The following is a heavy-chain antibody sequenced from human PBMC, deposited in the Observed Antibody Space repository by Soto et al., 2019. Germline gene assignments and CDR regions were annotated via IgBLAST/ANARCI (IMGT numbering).Heavy chain of an antibody. CDR1: GFTFSNYD. CDR2: ISARGDET. Sequence: GGSLRLSCAASGFTFSNYDMTWFRQTPGKGPEWVSSISARGDETFYANSVEGRFTISRDNSRNTLYLQMNRLRAGETAVYYCAKDPSIVTSGWYFDLWGCGTLVTVSS. D-gene: IGHD4-17*01. CDR3: AKDPSIVTSGWYFDL. J-gene: IGHJ2*01. V-gene: IGHV3-23*01.